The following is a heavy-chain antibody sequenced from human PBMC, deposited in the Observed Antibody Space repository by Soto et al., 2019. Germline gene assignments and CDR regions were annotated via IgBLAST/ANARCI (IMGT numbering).Heavy chain of an antibody. J-gene: IGHJ3*02. CDR1: GFSLSTSGVG. CDR2: IYWDDDK. D-gene: IGHD3-16*01. V-gene: IGHV2-5*02. Sequence: QITFKESGPTLVKPTQTLTLICTFSGFSLSTSGVGVCWIRQPPGKALEWLALIYWDDDKLYRPSLKSRLTITKDTSKNPVVLTMTNLAPVDTATYCCATRPLIHLPPPGAFDICGQGVMVTVSS. CDR3: ATRPLIHLPPPGAFDI.